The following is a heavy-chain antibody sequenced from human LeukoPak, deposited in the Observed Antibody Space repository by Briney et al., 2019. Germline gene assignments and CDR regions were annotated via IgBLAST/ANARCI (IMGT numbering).Heavy chain of an antibody. CDR3: ARSLRGCSTSCYDAFDI. CDR2: ISGSGGST. J-gene: IGHJ3*02. CDR1: GFTFSSYG. V-gene: IGHV3-23*01. Sequence: GGSLRLSCAASGFTFSSYGMSWVRQAPGKGLEWVSAISGSGGSTYYADSVKGRFTISRDNSKNTLYLQMNSLRAEDTAVYYCARSLRGCSTSCYDAFDIWGQGTMVTVSS. D-gene: IGHD2-2*01.